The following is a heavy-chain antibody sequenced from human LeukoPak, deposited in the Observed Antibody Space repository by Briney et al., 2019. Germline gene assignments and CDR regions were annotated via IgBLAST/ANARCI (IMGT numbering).Heavy chain of an antibody. CDR2: ISSSSTYI. CDR3: ASAYCSSTRCSYYFDS. Sequence: GGSLRLSCAASGFTFDSYGMNWVRQAPGKGLEWISSISSSSTYIYYADSVKGRFTISRDNAKNSLYLQMNSLRAEDTAVYYCASAYCSSTRCSYYFDSWGQGTLVTVSS. D-gene: IGHD2-2*01. J-gene: IGHJ4*02. CDR1: GFTFDSYG. V-gene: IGHV3-21*01.